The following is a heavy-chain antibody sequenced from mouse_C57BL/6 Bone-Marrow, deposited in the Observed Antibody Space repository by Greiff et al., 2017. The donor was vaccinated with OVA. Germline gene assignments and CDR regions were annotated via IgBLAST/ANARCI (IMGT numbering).Heavy chain of an antibody. CDR3: ARGDS. Sequence: QVQLQQSGAELARPGASVKLSCKASGYTFTSYGISWVKQRTGQGLEWIGEIYPSSGNTYYNEKFKGKATLTADKSSSTAYMELRSLTSEDSAVYFCARGDSWGQGTTLTVSS. V-gene: IGHV1-81*01. CDR1: GYTFTSYG. CDR2: IYPSSGNT. J-gene: IGHJ2*01.